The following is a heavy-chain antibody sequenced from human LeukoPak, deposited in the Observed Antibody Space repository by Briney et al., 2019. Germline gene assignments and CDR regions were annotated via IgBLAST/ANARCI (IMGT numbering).Heavy chain of an antibody. CDR2: TYYRSKWYN. D-gene: IGHD2-15*01. V-gene: IGHV6-1*01. J-gene: IGHJ5*02. CDR3: AANQGYCSGGSCFSWFDP. CDR1: GDSVSSHSAA. Sequence: SQTLSLTCAISGDSVSSHSAAWNWIRQSPSRGLECLRRTYYRSKWYNDYAVSVKSRITINPDTSKNQFSLQLNTVTPEDTAVYFCAANQGYCSGGSCFSWFDPWGQGTLVTVSS.